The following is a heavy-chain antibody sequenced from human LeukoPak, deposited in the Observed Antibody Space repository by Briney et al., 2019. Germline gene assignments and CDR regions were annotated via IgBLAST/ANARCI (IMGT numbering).Heavy chain of an antibody. CDR1: GFTFDDYG. Sequence: GGSLRLSCAASGFTFDDYGMSWVRQAPGKGLEWVSSIDKSGDSTYYADSVKGRFTVSRDTSKNTVYLQMNSLRAEDTALYYCAKAGQWLHYYFYSWGQGTLVTVSS. J-gene: IGHJ4*02. CDR3: AKAGQWLHYYFYS. D-gene: IGHD5-12*01. CDR2: IDKSGDST. V-gene: IGHV3-23*01.